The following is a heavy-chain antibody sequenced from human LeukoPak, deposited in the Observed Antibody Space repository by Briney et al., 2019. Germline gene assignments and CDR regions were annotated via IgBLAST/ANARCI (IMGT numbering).Heavy chain of an antibody. CDR3: ARGDAGYCSSTSCYPFDY. CDR2: IYYTGST. D-gene: IGHD2-2*01. V-gene: IGHV4-39*01. J-gene: IGHJ4*02. CDR1: GDSISSSNYY. Sequence: SETLSLTCTVSGDSISSSNYYWGWIRQPPGKGLEWIDSIYYTGSTYYNPSLKSRVTISVDTSKNQFSLKLSSVTAADTAVYYCARGDAGYCSSTSCYPFDYWGQGTLVTVSS.